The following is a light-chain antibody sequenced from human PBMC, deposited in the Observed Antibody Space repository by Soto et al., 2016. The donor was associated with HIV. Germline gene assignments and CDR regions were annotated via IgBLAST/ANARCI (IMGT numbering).Light chain of an antibody. CDR3: QQYYTFPWT. CDR1: QSISSY. V-gene: IGKV1-39*01. CDR2: AAS. Sequence: DIQMTQSPSSLSASVGDRVTITCRASQSISSYLNWYQQKPGKAPKLLIYAASSLQSGVPSRFSGSGSGTDFTLTISSLQPEDFATYYCQQYYTFPWTFGQGTTVEFK. J-gene: IGKJ1*01.